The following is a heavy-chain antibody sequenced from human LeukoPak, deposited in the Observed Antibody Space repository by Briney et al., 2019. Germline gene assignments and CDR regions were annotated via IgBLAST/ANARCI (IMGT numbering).Heavy chain of an antibody. Sequence: GASVKVSCKASGFTFTSSAVQWVRQARGQRLEWIGWIVVGSGNTNYAQKFQERVTITRDMSTSTAYMELSSLRSEDTAVYYCARAGYDILTLAPDPANDFWGQGTLVTVSS. D-gene: IGHD3-9*01. J-gene: IGHJ4*02. CDR2: IVVGSGNT. V-gene: IGHV1-58*01. CDR3: ARAGYDILTLAPDPANDF. CDR1: GFTFTSSA.